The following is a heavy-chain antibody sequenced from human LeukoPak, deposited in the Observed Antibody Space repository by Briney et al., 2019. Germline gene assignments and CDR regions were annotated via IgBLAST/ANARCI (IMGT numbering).Heavy chain of an antibody. CDR2: IKHSGST. CDR3: ERGRGWFGELYKRWFDP. CDR1: GGSFSGYY. Sequence: PWETLSLPCAVYGGSFSGYYWSWIRQPPGKGLEWIGEIKHSGSTNDNPSLKSRVTISVDTSKNQFSLKLSSVTGADTAVYYCERGRGWFGELYKRWFDPWGQGTLVTVSS. D-gene: IGHD3-10*01. J-gene: IGHJ5*02. V-gene: IGHV4-34*01.